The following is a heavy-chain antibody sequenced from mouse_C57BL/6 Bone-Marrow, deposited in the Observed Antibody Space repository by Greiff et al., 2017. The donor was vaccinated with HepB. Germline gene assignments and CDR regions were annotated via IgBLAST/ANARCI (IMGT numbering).Heavy chain of an antibody. CDR2: IDPENGDT. Sequence: EVKLMESGAELVRPGASVKLSCTASGFNIKDDYMHWVKQRPEQGLEWIGWIDPENGDTEYASKFQGKATITADTSSNTAYLQLSSLTSEDTAVYYCTTGSSYVPWFAYWGQGTLVTVSA. CDR1: GFNIKDDY. J-gene: IGHJ3*01. D-gene: IGHD1-1*01. V-gene: IGHV14-4*01. CDR3: TTGSSYVPWFAY.